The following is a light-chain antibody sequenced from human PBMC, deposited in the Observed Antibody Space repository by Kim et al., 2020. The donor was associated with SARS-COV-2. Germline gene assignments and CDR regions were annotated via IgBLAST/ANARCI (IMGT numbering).Light chain of an antibody. V-gene: IGKV1-5*03. CDR1: QNISSS. CDR3: QQYNDYSRT. Sequence: ASVGDRVNITCRASQNISSSLAWYQQKPGKAPKLLIYKTSNLESGVPSRFSGSGSGTEFALTISSLQPDDFATYYCQQYNDYSRTFGQGTKVDIK. J-gene: IGKJ1*01. CDR2: KTS.